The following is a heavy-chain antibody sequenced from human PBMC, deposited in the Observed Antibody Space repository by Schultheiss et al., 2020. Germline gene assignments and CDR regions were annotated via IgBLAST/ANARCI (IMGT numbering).Heavy chain of an antibody. CDR2: IYYSGST. Sequence: SETLSLTCAVSGGSITSYYWSWIRQPPGKGLEWIGYIYYSGSTNYNPSLKGRVTISVDTSKNQFSLKLSSVTAADTAVYYCGKGVRGVISAFDIWGQGTMVTVSS. V-gene: IGHV4-59*01. D-gene: IGHD3-10*01. CDR3: GKGVRGVISAFDI. J-gene: IGHJ3*02. CDR1: GGSITSYY.